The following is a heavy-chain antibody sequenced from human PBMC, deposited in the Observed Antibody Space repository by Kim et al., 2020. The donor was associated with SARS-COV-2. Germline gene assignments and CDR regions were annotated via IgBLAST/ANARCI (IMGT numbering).Heavy chain of an antibody. J-gene: IGHJ1*01. V-gene: IGHV3-23*01. CDR3: ARSVAKYFQH. Sequence: GGSLRLSCAASRFTFSSYAMSWVRQAPGKCLEWVSAISGSGDSTYYADSVKGRLTISRDNSKNTLYLQMNSLRAEDTAVYYCARSVAKYFQHWGQGTLVTVSS. CDR2: ISGSGDST. CDR1: RFTFSSYA.